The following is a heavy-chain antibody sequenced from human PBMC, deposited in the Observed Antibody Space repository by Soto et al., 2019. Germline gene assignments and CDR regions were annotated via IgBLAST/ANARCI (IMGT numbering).Heavy chain of an antibody. D-gene: IGHD3-10*01. Sequence: QVQLLQSGAEVKKPGASVKIFCKTSGYTFTDYAIHWVRQAPGQGLELMGWIAPGNGNTRYSENFQDRVTITRDTSATTAYMELSSLKSEDTAVYYCAKGSRMWTPDYWGQGTLVTVSS. CDR2: IAPGNGNT. CDR1: GYTFTDYA. V-gene: IGHV1-3*01. J-gene: IGHJ4*02. CDR3: AKGSRMWTPDY.